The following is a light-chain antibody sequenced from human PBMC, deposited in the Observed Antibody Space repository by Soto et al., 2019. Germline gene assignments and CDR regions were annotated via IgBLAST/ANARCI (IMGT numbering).Light chain of an antibody. CDR1: NSDVGGYNY. CDR2: EVS. CDR3: SSYTDTYTWV. V-gene: IGLV2-14*01. Sequence: QSVLAQPASVSGSPGQSITISCTGTNSDVGGYNYVSWYQQFPGKAPKLMIYEVSNRPSGVSNRFSGSKSGNTASLTISGLQADDEADYYCSSYTDTYTWVFGGGTKVTVL. J-gene: IGLJ3*02.